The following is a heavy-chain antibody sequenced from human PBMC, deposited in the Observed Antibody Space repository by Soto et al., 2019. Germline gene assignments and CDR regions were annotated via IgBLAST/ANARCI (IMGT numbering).Heavy chain of an antibody. V-gene: IGHV1-18*04. J-gene: IGHJ4*02. D-gene: IGHD3-9*01. Sequence: QVQLVQSGAEVKKPGASVKVSCKASGYTFTSYGISWVRQAPGQGLEWMGWISAYNGNTNYAQKLQGRVTMNPDTSTSTAYMERMSLRSDDKAVYFCTRDGGFDCPIYYFDYWGQGTLVTVSS. CDR3: TRDGGFDCPIYYFDY. CDR1: GYTFTSYG. CDR2: ISAYNGNT.